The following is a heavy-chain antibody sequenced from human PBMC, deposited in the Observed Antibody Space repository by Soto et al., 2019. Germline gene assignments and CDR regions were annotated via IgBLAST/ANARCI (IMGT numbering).Heavy chain of an antibody. D-gene: IGHD2-15*01. CDR3: ARGVASYRDGMDV. V-gene: IGHV1-69*01. CDR1: GGTFSSYA. CDR2: IIPIFGTA. Sequence: QVQPVQSGAEVKKPGSSVKVSCKASGGTFSSYAISWVRQAPGQGLEWMGGIIPIFGTANYAQKFQGRVTITADESTSTAYMELSSLRCEDMGVYYCARGVASYRDGMDVWDQGTTVTVSS. J-gene: IGHJ6*02.